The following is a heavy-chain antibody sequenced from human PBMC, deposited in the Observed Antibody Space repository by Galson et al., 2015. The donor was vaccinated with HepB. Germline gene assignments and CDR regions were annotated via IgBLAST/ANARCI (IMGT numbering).Heavy chain of an antibody. CDR2: ISSSSSTI. CDR1: GFTFSSYS. D-gene: IGHD3-9*01. J-gene: IGHJ4*02. Sequence: SLRLSCAASGFTFSSYSMNWVRQAPGKGLEWVSYISSSSSTIYYADSVKGRFTISRDNAKNSLYLQMNSLRAEDTAVYYCARDPLRYFDWYPPFDYWGQGTLVTVSS. CDR3: ARDPLRYFDWYPPFDY. V-gene: IGHV3-48*04.